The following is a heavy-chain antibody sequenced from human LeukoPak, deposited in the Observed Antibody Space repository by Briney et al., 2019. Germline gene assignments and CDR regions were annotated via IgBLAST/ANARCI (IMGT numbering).Heavy chain of an antibody. Sequence: PGGSLRLSCLGSGFTFRNYPMYWVRQAPGKGLEWVSVFYSGGRTHYADSVKGRFTISRDNSKNTLYLQMNSLRAEDTAVYYCARLDSSRYRSFDYWGQGTLVTVSS. D-gene: IGHD3-22*01. J-gene: IGHJ4*02. CDR3: ARLDSSRYRSFDY. CDR1: GFTFRNYP. V-gene: IGHV3-53*01. CDR2: FYSGGRT.